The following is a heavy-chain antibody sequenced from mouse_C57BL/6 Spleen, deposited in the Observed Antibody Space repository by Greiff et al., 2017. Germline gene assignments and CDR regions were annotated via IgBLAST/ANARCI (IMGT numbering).Heavy chain of an antibody. J-gene: IGHJ1*03. CDR1: GYTFPGYW. V-gene: IGHV1-9*01. CDR3: ARHLGAVVAHWYFDV. CDR2: ILPGSGST. Sequence: QVQLQQSGAELMKPGASVKLSCKATGYTFPGYWIEWVKQRPGNGLEWIGEILPGSGSTNYNEKFKGKATFPADTSPNTAYMQLSSLPTVNSAIYYGARHLGAVVAHWYFDVWGTGTTVTVSS. D-gene: IGHD1-1*01.